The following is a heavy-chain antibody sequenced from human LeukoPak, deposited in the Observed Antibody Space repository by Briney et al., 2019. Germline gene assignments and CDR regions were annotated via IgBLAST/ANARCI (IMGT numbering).Heavy chain of an antibody. V-gene: IGHV3-49*04. CDR2: ISSKAYGGTT. CDR3: TSGPNTPQLWSPGLGY. CDR1: GFTFGDYA. J-gene: IGHJ4*02. D-gene: IGHD5-18*01. Sequence: PGGSLRLSCTVSGFTFGDYAMSWVRQAQGKGRVWVGFISSKAYGGTTEYAASVKGRFTISRDDSKSIAYLQMNSLKTEDTAVYYCTSGPNTPQLWSPGLGYWGQGTLVTVSS.